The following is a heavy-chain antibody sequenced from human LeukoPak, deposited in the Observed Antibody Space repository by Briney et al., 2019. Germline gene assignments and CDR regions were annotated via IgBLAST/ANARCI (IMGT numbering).Heavy chain of an antibody. CDR3: ARVHDYHDY. V-gene: IGHV1-2*02. CDR2: INPNSGGT. CDR1: GYTLSGYY. Sequence: ASVKVSCKASGYTLSGYYIHWVRQAPGQGLEWMGWINPNSGGTNYAQKFQGRVTMTRDTSISTAYMELSRLRSDDTAVYYCARVHDYHDYWGQGTLVTVSS. J-gene: IGHJ4*02. D-gene: IGHD4/OR15-4a*01.